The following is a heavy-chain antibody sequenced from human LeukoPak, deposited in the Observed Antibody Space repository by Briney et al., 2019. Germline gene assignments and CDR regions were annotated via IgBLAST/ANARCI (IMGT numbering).Heavy chain of an antibody. V-gene: IGHV4-34*01. Sequence: SETLSLTCAVYGGSFSGYYWSWIRQPPGKGLEWIGEINHSGSTNYNPSLKSRVTISVDTSKNQFPLKLSSVTAADTAVYYCARQGLRSAGRPNDYWGQGTLVTVSS. D-gene: IGHD4-17*01. J-gene: IGHJ4*02. CDR1: GGSFSGYY. CDR2: INHSGST. CDR3: ARQGLRSAGRPNDY.